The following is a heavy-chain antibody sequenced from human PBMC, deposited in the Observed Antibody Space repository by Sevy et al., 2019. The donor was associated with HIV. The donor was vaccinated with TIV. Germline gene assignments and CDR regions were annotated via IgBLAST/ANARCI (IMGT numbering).Heavy chain of an antibody. D-gene: IGHD3-10*01. Sequence: GGSLRLSCAASGFTFSSYGMHWVRQAPGKGLEWVAIIWYDGTNKYYADSVKGRFTISRDNSKNTLYLQMNSLRAEDTAVYDCARVAEDYSSRSQSLDDWGPGTLVTVSS. V-gene: IGHV3-33*01. J-gene: IGHJ4*02. CDR2: IWYDGTNK. CDR3: ARVAEDYSSRSQSLDD. CDR1: GFTFSSYG.